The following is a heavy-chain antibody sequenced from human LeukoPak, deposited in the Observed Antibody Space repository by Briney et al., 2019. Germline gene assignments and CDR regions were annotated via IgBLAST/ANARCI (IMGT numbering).Heavy chain of an antibody. CDR3: ARTHFWSGPYYYGMDV. CDR2: IYPDASDT. CDR1: GYSFTTNW. Sequence: GESLKISCKGSGYSFTTNWIGWVRQMPGKGLEWMGIIYPDASDTRYSPSFQGQVTISADKSISTAYLQWSSLKASDTAMYYCARTHFWSGPYYYGMDVWGQGTTVTVSS. J-gene: IGHJ6*02. V-gene: IGHV5-51*01. D-gene: IGHD3-3*02.